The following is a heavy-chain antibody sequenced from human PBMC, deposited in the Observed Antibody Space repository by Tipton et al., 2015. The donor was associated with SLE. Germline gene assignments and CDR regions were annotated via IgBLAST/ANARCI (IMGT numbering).Heavy chain of an antibody. CDR1: GGSFSGYY. D-gene: IGHD6-6*01. CDR3: ARDLAARGGHYFDY. J-gene: IGHJ4*02. CDR2: IYYSGST. V-gene: IGHV4-59*01. Sequence: TLSLTCAVYGGSFSGYYWSWIRQPPGKGLEWIGYIYYSGSTNYNPSLKSRVTISVDTSKNQFSLKLSSVTAADTAVYYCARDLAARGGHYFDYWGQGTLVTVSS.